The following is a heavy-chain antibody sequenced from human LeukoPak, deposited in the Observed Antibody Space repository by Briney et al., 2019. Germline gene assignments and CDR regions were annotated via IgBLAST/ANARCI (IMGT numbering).Heavy chain of an antibody. Sequence: PSETLSLTCTVSGGSISSSSYYWGWIRQPPGKGLEWIGSIYYSGSTYYNPSLKSRVIISVDTSKNQFSLKLSSVTAADTAVYYCAREASGYDYPNWFDPWGQGTLVTVSS. CDR2: IYYSGST. CDR3: AREASGYDYPNWFDP. CDR1: GGSISSSSYY. J-gene: IGHJ5*02. D-gene: IGHD5-12*01. V-gene: IGHV4-39*07.